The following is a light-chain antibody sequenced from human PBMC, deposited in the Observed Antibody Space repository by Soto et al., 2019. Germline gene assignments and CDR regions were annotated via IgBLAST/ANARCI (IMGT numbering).Light chain of an antibody. J-gene: IGLJ2*01. CDR3: WSHVGSSVL. CDR2: DVT. CDR1: SSDVGRYNY. V-gene: IGLV2-11*01. Sequence: QSALTQPRSVSGSPGQSVTISCTGTSSDVGRYNYVSWYQQYPGKAPKLMIFDVTKRPSEVPDRFSGSKSGNTASLTISGLQADDEADYYCWSHVGSSVLFGGGTKLTVL.